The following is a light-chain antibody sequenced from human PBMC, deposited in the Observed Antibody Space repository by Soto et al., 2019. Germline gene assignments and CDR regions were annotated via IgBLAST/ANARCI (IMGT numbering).Light chain of an antibody. CDR2: GAS. Sequence: EIVLTQSPGTLSLSPGERATISCRASRSVSSSYLAWYQQKPGQAPRLLIYGASSRATGIPDRFSGSGSGTDFTLTISRLEPEDFAVYYCQQYGSSVRTFGQGTKVDIK. CDR1: RSVSSSY. J-gene: IGKJ1*01. CDR3: QQYGSSVRT. V-gene: IGKV3-20*01.